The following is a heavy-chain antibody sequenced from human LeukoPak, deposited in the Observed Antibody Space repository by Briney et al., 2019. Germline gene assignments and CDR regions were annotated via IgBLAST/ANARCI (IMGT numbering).Heavy chain of an antibody. D-gene: IGHD2-21*02. CDR1: GDSVSSNSAA. Sequence: SQTLSLTCAISGDSVSSNSAAWNWIRQSPSRGLEWLGRTYYRSKWYNDYAVSVKSRITNNPDTSKHQFSLHLNSVTPEDTAVYYCASADRDYNWFDTWGQGTLVTVSS. J-gene: IGHJ5*02. CDR3: ASADRDYNWFDT. V-gene: IGHV6-1*01. CDR2: TYYRSKWYN.